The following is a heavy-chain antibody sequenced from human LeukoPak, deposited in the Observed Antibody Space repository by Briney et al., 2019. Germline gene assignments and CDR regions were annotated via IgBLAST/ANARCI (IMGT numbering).Heavy chain of an antibody. CDR2: IIPIFGTA. J-gene: IGHJ3*02. CDR3: ARNIYCGGDCYDAFDI. Sequence: GASGKVCCKASGGTFTSYAISWVRQAPGQGLEWMGGIIPIFGTANYAQKYQGRGTITADESTSTAYMALSSLRSEDTAVYYCARNIYCGGDCYDAFDIWGQGTMVTVSS. D-gene: IGHD2-21*02. CDR1: GGTFTSYA. V-gene: IGHV1-69*13.